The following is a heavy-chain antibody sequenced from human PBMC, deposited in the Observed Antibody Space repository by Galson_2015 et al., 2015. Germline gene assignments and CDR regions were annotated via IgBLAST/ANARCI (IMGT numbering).Heavy chain of an antibody. D-gene: IGHD2-2*01. Sequence: SVKVSCKASGGAFANYDISWVRQAPGQGLEWMGGITPIFTTAKYAQKFQGRVTITADRSTSTAYMELSRLRNDDTAVYYCARASQECNSPSCPFNYWGQGTPVTVS. CDR3: ARASQECNSPSCPFNY. V-gene: IGHV1-69*06. CDR2: ITPIFTTA. CDR1: GGAFANYD. J-gene: IGHJ4*02.